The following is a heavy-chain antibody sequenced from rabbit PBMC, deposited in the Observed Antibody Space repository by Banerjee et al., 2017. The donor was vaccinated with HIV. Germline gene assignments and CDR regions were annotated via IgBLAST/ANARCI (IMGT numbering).Heavy chain of an antibody. CDR3: ARDGSGWGANFNL. D-gene: IGHD4-1*01. CDR1: GFSFSNNYY. J-gene: IGHJ4*01. Sequence: QSLEESGGDLVQPGASLTLTCTASGFSFSNNYYMCWVRQAPGKGLEWIACIALGSSDNAAYASWAKGRFTISKTSSTTVTLQMTSLTAADTATYFCARDGSGWGANFNLWGPGTLVTVS. V-gene: IGHV1S40*01. CDR2: IALGSSDNA.